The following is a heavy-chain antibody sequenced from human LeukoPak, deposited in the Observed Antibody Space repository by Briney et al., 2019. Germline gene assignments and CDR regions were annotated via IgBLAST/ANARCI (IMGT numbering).Heavy chain of an antibody. Sequence: PSETLSLTCAVYGGSFSGYYWSGIRQPPGKELEWIGEINHSGSTNYNPSLKSRVTISVDTSKNQFSLKLSSVTAADTAVYYCAREDCSSTSCHRNWFDPWGQGTLVTVSS. CDR3: AREDCSSTSCHRNWFDP. V-gene: IGHV4-34*01. D-gene: IGHD2-2*01. J-gene: IGHJ5*02. CDR1: GGSFSGYY. CDR2: INHSGST.